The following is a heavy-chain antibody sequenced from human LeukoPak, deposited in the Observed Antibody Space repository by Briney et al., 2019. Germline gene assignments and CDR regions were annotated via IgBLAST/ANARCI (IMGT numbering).Heavy chain of an antibody. D-gene: IGHD6-6*01. J-gene: IGHJ6*03. CDR2: ISAYNGNT. Sequence: GASVKVSCKASGYTFTSYGISWVRQAPGQGLEWMGWISAYNGNTNYAQKFQGRVTITTDESTSTAYMELSSLRSEDTAVYYCARDNVRGSSSGLVGYYYYYYMDVWGKGTTVTVSS. CDR3: ARDNVRGSSSGLVGYYYYYYMDV. V-gene: IGHV1-18*01. CDR1: GYTFTSYG.